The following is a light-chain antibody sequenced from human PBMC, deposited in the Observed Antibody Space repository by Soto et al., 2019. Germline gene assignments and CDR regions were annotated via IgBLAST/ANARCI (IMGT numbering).Light chain of an antibody. CDR3: QHYNKAPWT. J-gene: IGKJ1*01. Sequence: IQMTQSPSSLSASVGDRVTITCRASQGISSYLAWYQQKLGEAPRLLIYSASTLQSGVPSRFSGSGSGTDFTLTISSLQPEDFATYYCQHYNKAPWTFGQGTKVDIK. CDR1: QGISSY. V-gene: IGKV1-9*01. CDR2: SAS.